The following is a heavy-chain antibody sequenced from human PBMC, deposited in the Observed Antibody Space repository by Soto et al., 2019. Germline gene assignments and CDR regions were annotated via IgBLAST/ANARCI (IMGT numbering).Heavy chain of an antibody. Sequence: SETLSLTCTVSGGSISSGDYYWSWIRQPPGKGLERIGYIYYSGSTYYNPSLKSRVTISVDTCKNQFSLKLSSVTAADTAVYYCARTTGYYYDSSGSRSPSFDYWGQGTLVTVSS. D-gene: IGHD3-22*01. CDR3: ARTTGYYYDSSGSRSPSFDY. CDR1: GGSISSGDYY. J-gene: IGHJ4*02. V-gene: IGHV4-30-4*01. CDR2: IYYSGST.